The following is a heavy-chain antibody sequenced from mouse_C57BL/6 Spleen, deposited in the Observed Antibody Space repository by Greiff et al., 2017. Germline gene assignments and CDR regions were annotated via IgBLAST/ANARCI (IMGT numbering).Heavy chain of an antibody. CDR3: ARSYSNYQGAFFYYAMDY. D-gene: IGHD2-5*01. Sequence: QVHVKQPGAELVKPGASVKLSCKASGYTFTSYWMHWVKQRPGQGLEWIGMIHPNSGSTNYNEKFKSKATLTVDKSSSTAYMQLSSLTSEDSAVYYCARSYSNYQGAFFYYAMDYWGQGTSVTVSS. V-gene: IGHV1-64*01. J-gene: IGHJ4*01. CDR1: GYTFTSYW. CDR2: IHPNSGST.